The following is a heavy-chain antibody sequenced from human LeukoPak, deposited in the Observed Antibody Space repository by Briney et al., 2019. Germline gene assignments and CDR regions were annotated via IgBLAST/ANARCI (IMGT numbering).Heavy chain of an antibody. CDR1: GYTFTGYY. V-gene: IGHV1-2*02. CDR2: INPSSGGT. CDR3: ARGGGRNWFDP. J-gene: IGHJ5*02. Sequence: ASVKVSCKASGYTFTGYYMHWVRQAPGQGLEWMGWINPSSGGTNYAQKFQGRVTMTRDTSISTAYMELSRLRSDDTAVYYCARGGGRNWFDPWGQGTLVTVSS. D-gene: IGHD2-15*01.